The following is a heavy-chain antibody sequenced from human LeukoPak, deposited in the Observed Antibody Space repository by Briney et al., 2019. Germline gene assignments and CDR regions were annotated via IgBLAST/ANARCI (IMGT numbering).Heavy chain of an antibody. J-gene: IGHJ4*02. CDR2: IWFDVSIT. CDR1: VFTFPSYA. CDR3: ARDGLQWIVDY. D-gene: IGHD2-2*03. V-gene: IGHV3-33*01. Sequence: GGSLRLSCAASVFTFPSYAMDWVRQAPRQGLWWVSLIWFDVSITYYADSVKGRFTISRDNSKNTLSLQMNSLRAEDTGVYYCARDGLQWIVDYWGQETLVTVSS.